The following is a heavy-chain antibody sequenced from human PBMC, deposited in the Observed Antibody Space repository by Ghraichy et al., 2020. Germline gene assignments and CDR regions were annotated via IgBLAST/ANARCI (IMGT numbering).Heavy chain of an antibody. CDR1: GFTFSTYW. CDR2: IKDDGSER. Sequence: GESLNISCAASGFTFSTYWMSWVRQAPGKGLEWVANIKDDGSERYYVDSVKGRFTISRDNAKNSLYLQMNSLRGEDTAVYYCASDPAAWDHWGQGTLVTVSS. CDR3: ASDPAAWDH. D-gene: IGHD6-13*01. J-gene: IGHJ4*02. V-gene: IGHV3-7*01.